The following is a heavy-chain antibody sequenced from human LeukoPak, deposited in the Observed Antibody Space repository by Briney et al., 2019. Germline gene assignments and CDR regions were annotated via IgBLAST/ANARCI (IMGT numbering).Heavy chain of an antibody. CDR3: AKDGDYYYDSSGPNNWFDP. D-gene: IGHD3-22*01. CDR2: ISYDGSNK. V-gene: IGHV3-30*19. J-gene: IGHJ5*02. Sequence: PGGSLRLSCAASGFTFSSYGMHWVRQAPGKGLEWVAVISYDGSNKYYADSVKGRFTISRDNSKNTLYLQMNSLRAEDTALYYCAKDGDYYYDSSGPNNWFDPWGQGTLVTVSS. CDR1: GFTFSSYG.